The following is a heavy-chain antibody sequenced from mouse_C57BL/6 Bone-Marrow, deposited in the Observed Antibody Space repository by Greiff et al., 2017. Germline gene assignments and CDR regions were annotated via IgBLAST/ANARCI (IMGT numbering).Heavy chain of an antibody. CDR2: INPYNGGT. V-gene: IGHV1-19*01. CDR3: ARRIYYGNYKGFAY. Sequence: VQLQQSGPVLVKPGASVKMSCKASGYTFTDYYMNWVKQSHGKSLEWIGVINPYNGGTSYNQKFKGKATLTVDKSSSTAYMELNSLTSEDSAVYYCARRIYYGNYKGFAYWGQGTLVTVSA. CDR1: GYTFTDYY. D-gene: IGHD2-1*01. J-gene: IGHJ3*01.